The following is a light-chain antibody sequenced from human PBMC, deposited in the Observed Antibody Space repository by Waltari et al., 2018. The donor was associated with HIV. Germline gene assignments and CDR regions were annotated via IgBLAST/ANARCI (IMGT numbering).Light chain of an antibody. CDR2: DDS. J-gene: IGLJ3*02. V-gene: IGLV3-21*02. CDR3: QVWDTSSDLWV. CDR1: DIGSKS. Sequence: SYVLTQPPSVSVAPGQTARITCGGNDIGSKSVHWYQQKPGQAPVLVVYDDSERPSGIPERLSGSNSGNTATLTISRVEAGDEADYYCQVWDTSSDLWVFGGGTKLTAL.